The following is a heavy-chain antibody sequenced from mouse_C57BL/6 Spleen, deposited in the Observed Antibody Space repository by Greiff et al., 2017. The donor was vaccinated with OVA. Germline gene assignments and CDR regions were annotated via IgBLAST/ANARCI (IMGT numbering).Heavy chain of an antibody. CDR2: IYPSDSET. D-gene: IGHD2-5*01. V-gene: IGHV1-61*01. J-gene: IGHJ2*01. CDR1: GYTFTSYW. CDR3: ARRYYSNWDY. Sequence: QVQLKQPGAELVRPGSSVKLSCKASGYTFTSYWMDWVKQRPGQGLEWIGNIYPSDSETHYNQKFKDKATLTVDKSSSTAYMQLSSLTSEDSAVYYCARRYYSNWDYWGQGTTLTVSS.